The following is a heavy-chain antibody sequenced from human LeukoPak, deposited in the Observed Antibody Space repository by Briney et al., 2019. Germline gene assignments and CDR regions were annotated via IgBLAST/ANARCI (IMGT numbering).Heavy chain of an antibody. CDR3: ARSIENYVWGSFRYTDYYFDS. D-gene: IGHD3-16*02. CDR2: IWYDGSNK. V-gene: IGHV3-33*01. Sequence: GGSLRLSCAASGFTFSSYCMHWVRQAPGKGLEWVAVIWYDGSNKYYADSVKGRFTISRDNSKNTLYLQMDSLRAEDTAVYYCARSIENYVWGSFRYTDYYFDSWGQGTLVTVSS. CDR1: GFTFSSYC. J-gene: IGHJ4*02.